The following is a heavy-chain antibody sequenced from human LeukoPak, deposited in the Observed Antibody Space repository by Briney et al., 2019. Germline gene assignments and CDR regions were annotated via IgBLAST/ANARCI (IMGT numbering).Heavy chain of an antibody. D-gene: IGHD6-19*01. CDR2: IYYSGST. V-gene: IGHV4-39*01. J-gene: IGHJ4*02. CDR1: GSSISSSSYY. CDR3: ARHRWLVPDDY. Sequence: PSETLSLTCTVSGSSISSSSYYWGWIRQPPGKGLEWIGSIYYSGSTYYNPSLKSRVTISVDTSKNQFSLKLSSVTAADTAVYYCARHRWLVPDDYWGQGTLVTVSS.